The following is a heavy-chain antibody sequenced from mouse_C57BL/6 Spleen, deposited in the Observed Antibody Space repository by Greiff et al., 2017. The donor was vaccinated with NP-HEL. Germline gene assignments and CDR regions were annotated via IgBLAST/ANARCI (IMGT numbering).Heavy chain of an antibody. D-gene: IGHD1-1*01. J-gene: IGHJ4*01. V-gene: IGHV1-59*01. CDR2: IDTSDSYT. Sequence: QVQLQQPGAELVRPGTSVKLSCKASGYTFTSYWMHWVKQRPGQGLEWIGVIDTSDSYTNYNQKFKGKATLTVDTSSSTAYMQLSSLTSEDSAVYYCASYYGSSYHYYAMDYWGQGTSVTVSS. CDR3: ASYYGSSYHYYAMDY. CDR1: GYTFTSYW.